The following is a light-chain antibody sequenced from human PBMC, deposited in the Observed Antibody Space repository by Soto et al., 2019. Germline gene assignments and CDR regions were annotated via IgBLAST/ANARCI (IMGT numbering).Light chain of an antibody. J-gene: IGKJ1*01. V-gene: IGKV3-20*01. CDR3: QQYGASPWK. CDR1: QYISTK. CDR2: GAS. Sequence: VLTQSPDSRSSSPGERATLFFRSTQYISTKLAWYEQKPGRAPMLLVSGASSRATDTPDMFSGSGSGTDFTLIISGVEAEDFAIYYCQQYGASPWKFVRGTMVERK.